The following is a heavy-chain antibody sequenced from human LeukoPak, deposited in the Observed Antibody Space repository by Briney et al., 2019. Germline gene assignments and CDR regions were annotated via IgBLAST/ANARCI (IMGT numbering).Heavy chain of an antibody. Sequence: GGSLRLSCAASGFTFDDYAMHWVRQAPGKGLEWVSLISWDGGSTYYADSVKGRFTISRDNSKNSLYLQMNSLRAEDTALYYCAKADCSSTSCYHYYYYYMDVWGKGTTVTVSS. CDR1: GFTFDDYA. V-gene: IGHV3-43D*03. D-gene: IGHD2-2*01. CDR2: ISWDGGST. J-gene: IGHJ6*03. CDR3: AKADCSSTSCYHYYYYYMDV.